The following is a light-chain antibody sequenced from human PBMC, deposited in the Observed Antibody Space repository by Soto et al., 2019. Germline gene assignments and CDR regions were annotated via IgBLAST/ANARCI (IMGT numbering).Light chain of an antibody. CDR3: SAHTVTVAFV. CDR2: NVY. Sequence: QSVLTQPASVSGSPGQSITISCTGTSSDVGAYNFVSWHQQHPGKAPKLMIYNVYDRPSGISYRFSGSKSGNTASLTISRRPGEGGADYFSSAHTVTVAFVFGDGAQGTV. J-gene: IGLJ1*01. V-gene: IGLV2-14*03. CDR1: SSDVGAYNF.